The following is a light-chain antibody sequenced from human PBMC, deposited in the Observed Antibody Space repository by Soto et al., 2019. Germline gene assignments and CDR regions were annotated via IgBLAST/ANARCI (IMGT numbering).Light chain of an antibody. CDR2: EVT. CDR1: NRDVGGYNY. V-gene: IGLV2-14*01. Sequence: QSALAQPASVSGSPGQSITISCAGTNRDVGGYNYVSWYQQYPGKAPKLIIYEVTYRPSGVSNRFSGSKSGNTASLTISGFQAEDEADYYCSSYSSSSALDVIFGGGTKLTVL. J-gene: IGLJ2*01. CDR3: SSYSSSSALDVI.